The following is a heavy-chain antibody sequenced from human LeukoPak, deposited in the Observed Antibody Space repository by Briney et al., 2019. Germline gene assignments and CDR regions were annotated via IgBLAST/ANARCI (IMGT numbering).Heavy chain of an antibody. D-gene: IGHD6-13*01. J-gene: IGHJ4*02. V-gene: IGHV3-23*01. Sequence: PGGSLRLSCAASGFTFSSYAMSWVRQAPGKGLERVSAISGSGGSTYYADSVKGRFTISRDNSKNTLYLQMNSLRAEDTAVYYCAILPAAAPHYYFDYWGQGTLVTVSS. CDR2: ISGSGGST. CDR1: GFTFSSYA. CDR3: AILPAAAPHYYFDY.